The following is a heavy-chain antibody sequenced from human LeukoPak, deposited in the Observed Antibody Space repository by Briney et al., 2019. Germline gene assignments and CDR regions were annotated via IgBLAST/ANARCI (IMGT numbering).Heavy chain of an antibody. CDR1: GYTFTSHY. CDR3: ARGGWFGQHYYYYYMDV. V-gene: IGHV1-46*01. D-gene: IGHD3-10*01. CDR2: INPSAGST. Sequence: GASVKVSCKASGYTFTSHYMHWVRQAPGQGLEWMGIINPSAGSTNYAQRFQGRVTMTRDMSTSTVYMELSRLRSDDTAVYYCARGGWFGQHYYYYYMDVWGKGTTVTISS. J-gene: IGHJ6*03.